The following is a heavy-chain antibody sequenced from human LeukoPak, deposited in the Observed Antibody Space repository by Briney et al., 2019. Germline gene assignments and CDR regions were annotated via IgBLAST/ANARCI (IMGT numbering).Heavy chain of an antibody. Sequence: PGGSLRLSCAASGFTFSDYYMSWIRQAPGKGLEWVSYISSSSSYTNYADSVKGRFTISRDNAKNSLYLQMNSLRAEDTAVYYCARYGSWSSYLDYWGQGTLVTVSS. CDR1: GFTFSDYY. V-gene: IGHV3-11*03. D-gene: IGHD3-10*01. J-gene: IGHJ4*02. CDR3: ARYGSWSSYLDY. CDR2: ISSSSSYT.